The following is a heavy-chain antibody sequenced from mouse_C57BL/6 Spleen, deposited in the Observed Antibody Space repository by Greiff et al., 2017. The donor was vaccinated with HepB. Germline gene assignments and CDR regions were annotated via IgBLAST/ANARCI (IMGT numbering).Heavy chain of an antibody. J-gene: IGHJ2*01. D-gene: IGHD1-1*01. CDR2: IYPGDGDT. CDR1: GYAFSSYW. Sequence: QVQLKQSGAELVKPGASVKISCKASGYAFSSYWMNWVKQRPGKGLEWIGQIYPGDGDTNYNGKFKGKATLTADKSSSTAYMQLSSLTSEDSAVYFCARSVHYYGSSYAYWGQGTTLTVSS. V-gene: IGHV1-80*01. CDR3: ARSVHYYGSSYAY.